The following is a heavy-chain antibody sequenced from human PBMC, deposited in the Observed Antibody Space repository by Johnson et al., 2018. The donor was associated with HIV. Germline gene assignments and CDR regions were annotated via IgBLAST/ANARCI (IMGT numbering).Heavy chain of an antibody. D-gene: IGHD3-10*01. CDR2: ISNTGNTI. Sequence: QVQLVESGGGLVKPGGSLRLSCAASGFMFSDYYMSWIRQAPGNGLEWVSYISNTGNTIYYADSVKGRFTISRDNAKNSLFLQMNSLRAEDTALYYCARDSRIGTMVLLSDAFDIWGQGTMVTVSS. V-gene: IGHV3-11*01. CDR3: ARDSRIGTMVLLSDAFDI. CDR1: GFMFSDYY. J-gene: IGHJ3*02.